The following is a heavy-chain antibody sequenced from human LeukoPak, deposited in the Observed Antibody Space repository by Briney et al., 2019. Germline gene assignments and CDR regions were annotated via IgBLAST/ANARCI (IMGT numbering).Heavy chain of an antibody. CDR3: ARGYYYDSSGD. D-gene: IGHD3-22*01. Sequence: GGSLRLSCAASGFTFSSFPMIWVRQAPGKGLEWVSSIFPSGDEIHYADSVKGRFTISRDNTKNTLYLQMNSLRAEDTAVYYCARGYYYDSSGDWGQGTLVTVSS. V-gene: IGHV3-23*01. CDR2: IFPSGDEI. J-gene: IGHJ4*02. CDR1: GFTFSSFP.